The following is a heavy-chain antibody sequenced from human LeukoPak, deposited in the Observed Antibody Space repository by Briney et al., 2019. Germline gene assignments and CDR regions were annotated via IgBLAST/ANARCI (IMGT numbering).Heavy chain of an antibody. D-gene: IGHD3-16*02. CDR2: INSDGSST. Sequence: GGSLRLSCAASGFTFSSYWMHWVRQAPGKGLVWVSRINSDGSSTSYADSAKGRFTISRDNAKNTLYLQMNSLRAEDTAVYYCARGPSIMITFGGVIAAELDYWGQGTLVTVSS. V-gene: IGHV3-74*01. CDR1: GFTFSSYW. CDR3: ARGPSIMITFGGVIAAELDY. J-gene: IGHJ4*02.